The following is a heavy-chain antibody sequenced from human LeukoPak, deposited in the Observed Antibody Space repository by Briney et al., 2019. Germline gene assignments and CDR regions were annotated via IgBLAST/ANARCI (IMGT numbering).Heavy chain of an antibody. V-gene: IGHV4-59*08. CDR3: ARSRDGYNFGY. CDR2: ICYSGST. J-gene: IGHJ4*02. Sequence: SETLSLTCTVSGGSISSYYWSWIRQPPGKGLEWIGYICYSGSTNYNPSLKSRVTISVDTSKNQFSLKLSSVTAADTAVYYCARSRDGYNFGYWGQGTLVTVSS. D-gene: IGHD5-12*01. CDR1: GGSISSYY.